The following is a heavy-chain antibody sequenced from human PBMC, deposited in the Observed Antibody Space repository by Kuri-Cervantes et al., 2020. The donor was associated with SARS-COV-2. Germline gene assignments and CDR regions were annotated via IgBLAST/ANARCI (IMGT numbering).Heavy chain of an antibody. CDR1: GFSFSSYA. D-gene: IGHD3-22*01. Sequence: GESLKISCAASGFSFSSYAMSWVRQAPGKGLEWVSAITASSGDTYYADSVKGRFTISRDNSKNTLYLQMNSLRAEDTAVYYCARAYDLIYYYGMDVWGQGTTVTVSS. CDR3: ARAYDLIYYYGMDV. CDR2: ITASSGDT. J-gene: IGHJ6*02. V-gene: IGHV3-23*01.